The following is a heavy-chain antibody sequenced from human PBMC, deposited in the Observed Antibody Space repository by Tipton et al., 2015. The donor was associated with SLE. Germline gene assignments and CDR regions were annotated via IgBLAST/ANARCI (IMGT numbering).Heavy chain of an antibody. CDR2: IYYSGST. Sequence: TLSLTCTVSGGSISSYYWSWIRQPPGKGLEWIGYIYYSGSTNYNPSLKSRVTISVDTSKNQFSLKLSSVTAADTAVYYCARGAGGDFWSGLYYYYYMDVWGKGTTVTVSS. V-gene: IGHV4-59*01. J-gene: IGHJ6*03. D-gene: IGHD3-3*01. CDR3: ARGAGGDFWSGLYYYYYMDV. CDR1: GGSISSYY.